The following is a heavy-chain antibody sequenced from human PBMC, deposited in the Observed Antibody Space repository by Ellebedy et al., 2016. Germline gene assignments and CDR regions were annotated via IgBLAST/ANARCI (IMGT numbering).Heavy chain of an antibody. Sequence: GGSLRLSXAGSGFTFNDYALHWVRQAPGKGLEWVSGISWDSAVIGYGGSVKGRFTISKDSAKNYLYLQMNSLRPEDTAFYYCAKGTRDYFYHWGQGTLVTVSS. D-gene: IGHD3-10*01. J-gene: IGHJ4*02. V-gene: IGHV3-9*01. CDR2: ISWDSAVI. CDR1: GFTFNDYA. CDR3: AKGTRDYFYH.